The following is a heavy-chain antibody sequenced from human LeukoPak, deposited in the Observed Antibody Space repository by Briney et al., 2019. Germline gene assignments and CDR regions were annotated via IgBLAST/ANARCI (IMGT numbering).Heavy chain of an antibody. CDR2: ISGNGGTT. J-gene: IGHJ4*02. D-gene: IGHD4-11*01. CDR1: GFTFSSYA. CDR3: AKDLRLDYFDY. Sequence: PGGSLRLSCAVSGFTFSSYAMSWVRQAPGKGLEWVSGISGNGGTTCYADSVKGRFTISRDNSKNTLYLQMNSLRAEDTAVYYCAKDLRLDYFDYWGQGTLVTVSS. V-gene: IGHV3-23*01.